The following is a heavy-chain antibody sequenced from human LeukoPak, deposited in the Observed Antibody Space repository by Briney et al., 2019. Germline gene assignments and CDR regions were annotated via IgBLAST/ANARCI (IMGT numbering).Heavy chain of an antibody. CDR3: AREGYSYAYYFDY. Sequence: PGGSLRLSCAASGFTFGSYSMNWVRQAPGKGLEWVSSISSSSSYIYYADSVKGRFTISRDNAKNSLYLQMNSLRAEDTAVYYCAREGYSYAYYFDYWGQGTLVTVSS. V-gene: IGHV3-21*01. CDR2: ISSSSSYI. CDR1: GFTFGSYS. D-gene: IGHD5-18*01. J-gene: IGHJ4*02.